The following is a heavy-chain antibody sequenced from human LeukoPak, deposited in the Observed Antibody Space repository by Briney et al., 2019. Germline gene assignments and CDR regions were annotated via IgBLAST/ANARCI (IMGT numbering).Heavy chain of an antibody. D-gene: IGHD2-15*01. Sequence: PSETLSLTCAVYGGSFSGYYWSWIRQPPGKGLEWIGEINHSGSTNYNPSLKSRVTISVDTSKNQFSLKLSSVTAADTAVYYCAREGGGTYYPHYYFDYWGQGTLVTVSS. V-gene: IGHV4-34*01. CDR3: AREGGGTYYPHYYFDY. CDR1: GGSFSGYY. J-gene: IGHJ4*02. CDR2: INHSGST.